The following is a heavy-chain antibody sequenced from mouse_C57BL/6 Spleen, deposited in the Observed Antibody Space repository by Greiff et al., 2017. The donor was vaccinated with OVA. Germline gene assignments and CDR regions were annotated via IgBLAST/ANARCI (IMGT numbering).Heavy chain of an antibody. J-gene: IGHJ2*01. CDR2: INPSSGYT. Sequence: VQLQESGAELAKPGASVKLSCKASGYTFTSYWMHWVKQRPGQGLEWIGYINPSSGYTKYNQKFKDQATLTADQSSSTDYMQLSSLTYEDSAVYYDARSWRQSGGNYWGQGTTLTVSS. CDR1: GYTFTSYW. CDR3: ARSWRQSGGNY. D-gene: IGHD6-1*01. V-gene: IGHV1-7*01.